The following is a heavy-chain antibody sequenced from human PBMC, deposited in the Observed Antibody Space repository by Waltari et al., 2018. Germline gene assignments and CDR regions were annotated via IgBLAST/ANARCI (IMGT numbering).Heavy chain of an antibody. J-gene: IGHJ4*02. V-gene: IGHV3-23*04. CDR2: ITGDGDNT. CDR1: GFRLSIHA. D-gene: IGHD3-3*01. Sequence: EVQLVESGGGSVQSGGSLRRPCEGSGFRLSIHAMCWVRQAPGKGLEWVSSITGDGDNTYDADSVRGRFTISRDNSKNTLSLQMTSLRAEDTATYYCAKVPYNDFWTGYFFFDLWGQGTLVSVSS. CDR3: AKVPYNDFWTGYFFFDL.